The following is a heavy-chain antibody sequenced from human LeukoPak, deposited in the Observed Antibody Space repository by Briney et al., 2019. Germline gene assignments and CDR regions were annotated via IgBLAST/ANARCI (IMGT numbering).Heavy chain of an antibody. CDR1: GGTFSSYA. D-gene: IGHD1-26*01. Sequence: SVKVSCKASGGTFSSYAISGVRQAPGQGLEWMGGIIPIFGTADYAQKFQGRVTITTDESTSTAYMELSSLRSEDTAVYYCARKWEPHDAFDIWGQGTMVTVSS. J-gene: IGHJ3*02. V-gene: IGHV1-69*05. CDR2: IIPIFGTA. CDR3: ARKWEPHDAFDI.